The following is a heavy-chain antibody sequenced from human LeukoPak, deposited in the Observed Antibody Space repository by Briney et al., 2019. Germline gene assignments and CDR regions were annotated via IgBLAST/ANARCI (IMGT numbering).Heavy chain of an antibody. D-gene: IGHD6-6*01. V-gene: IGHV4-59*08. J-gene: IGHJ6*02. CDR3: VIRFSTSSPFSYYGMDV. CDR1: GGSISAYY. CDR2: LYDSGST. Sequence: PSETLSLTCTVSGGSISAYYWSWSRQPPGKGLEWIGHLYDSGSTNYNPSLKSRVIISLETSKQQLSLRLTSVTAADTAVYYCVIRFSTSSPFSYYGMDVWGQGTTVTVSS.